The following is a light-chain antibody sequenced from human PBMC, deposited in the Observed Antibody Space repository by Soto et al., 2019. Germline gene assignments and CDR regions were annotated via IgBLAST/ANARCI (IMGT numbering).Light chain of an antibody. J-gene: IGLJ2*01. V-gene: IGLV2-11*01. Sequence: QCDLTQPRSVSGSPGESVTISCTGTSSDVGGYNYVSWYQQHPGKAPKLMIYDVSKRPSGVPDRFSGSKSGNTASLTISGLQAEDEADYYCCSYAGSYTFHVVFGGGTKVTVL. CDR3: CSYAGSYTFHVV. CDR1: SSDVGGYNY. CDR2: DVS.